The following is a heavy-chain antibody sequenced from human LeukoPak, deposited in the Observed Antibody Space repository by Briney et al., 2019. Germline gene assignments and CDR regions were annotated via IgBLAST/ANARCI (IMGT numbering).Heavy chain of an antibody. CDR3: GRTTGLRGDAFDI. J-gene: IGHJ3*02. CDR1: GYSFTSYW. Sequence: GESLKISCKGSGYSFTSYWIGWVRQMPGQGLEWMGIIYPGDSDTRYSPSFQGQVTISADKSISTAYLQWSSLKASDTAMYYCGRTTGLRGDAFDIWGQGTMVTVSS. CDR2: IYPGDSDT. V-gene: IGHV5-51*01. D-gene: IGHD4-17*01.